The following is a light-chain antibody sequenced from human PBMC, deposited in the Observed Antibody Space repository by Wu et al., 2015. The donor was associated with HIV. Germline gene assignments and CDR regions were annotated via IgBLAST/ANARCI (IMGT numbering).Light chain of an antibody. V-gene: IGKV3-15*01. Sequence: EILMTQSPVTLSLSPGERATLSCRASQDVGKYVAWYQQKPGQAPRLLISATSTRASGIPARFISSGSGTEFALTIDSLQSEDSAIYFCQQYEDWSPLTFGRRDHGGN. CDR3: QQYEDWSPLT. CDR2: ATS. J-gene: IGKJ4*01. CDR1: QDVGKY.